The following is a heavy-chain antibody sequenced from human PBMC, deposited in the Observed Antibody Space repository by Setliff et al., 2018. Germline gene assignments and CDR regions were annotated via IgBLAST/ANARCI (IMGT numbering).Heavy chain of an antibody. V-gene: IGHV4-39*07. CDR1: GGSISGRLYY. Sequence: SETLSLTCTVSGGSISGRLYYWGWVRQPPGKGLEWIGTIYYSGSTYYNPSLKCRVTISVDTSKNQFSLKLSSVTAADTAVYYCARVSMLAAAGYYSYYYGMDAWGQGTTVTVSS. CDR3: ARVSMLAAAGYYSYYYGMDA. J-gene: IGHJ6*02. D-gene: IGHD6-13*01. CDR2: IYYSGST.